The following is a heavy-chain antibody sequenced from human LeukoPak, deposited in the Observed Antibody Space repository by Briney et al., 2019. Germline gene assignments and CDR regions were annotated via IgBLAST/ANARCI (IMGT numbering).Heavy chain of an antibody. Sequence: ASVKVSRQPSGYTFTGYYIHWVRPPPRKGLAWMGWINPNSGGTNYAQKFQGRVTMTRDTSISTAYMELSRLRSDDTAVYYCARGGSGWFDAFDIWGQGTMVTVSS. D-gene: IGHD6-19*01. V-gene: IGHV1-2*02. J-gene: IGHJ3*02. CDR1: GYTFTGYY. CDR2: INPNSGGT. CDR3: ARGGSGWFDAFDI.